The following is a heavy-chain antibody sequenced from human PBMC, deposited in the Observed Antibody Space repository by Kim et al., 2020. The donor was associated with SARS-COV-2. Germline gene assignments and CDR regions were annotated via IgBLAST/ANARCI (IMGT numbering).Heavy chain of an antibody. J-gene: IGHJ3*02. CDR3: ARLDARFGEFAYPDAFDI. D-gene: IGHD3-10*02. CDR2: IYHSGST. V-gene: IGHV4-4*02. Sequence: SETLSLTCAVSGGSISSSNWWSWVRQPPGKGLEWIGEIYHSGSTNYNPSLKSRVTISVDKSKNQFSLKLSSVTAADTAVYYCARLDARFGEFAYPDAFDIWGQGTMVTVSS. CDR1: GGSISSSNW.